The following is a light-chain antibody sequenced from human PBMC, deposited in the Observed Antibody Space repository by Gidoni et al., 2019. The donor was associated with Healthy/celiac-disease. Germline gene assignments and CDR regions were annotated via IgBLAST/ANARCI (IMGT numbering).Light chain of an antibody. J-gene: IGKJ3*01. Sequence: DIQLTPSPSSLSASVGDRVTITCRASQGISHYLAWLQQKPGKAPKSLIDAASSLQSGVPSKGSGSGSGTDFTLTSRSLQHEDFATYYCQKYNSYPFTFGPGTKVEIK. CDR2: AAS. CDR3: QKYNSYPFT. CDR1: QGISHY. V-gene: IGKV1-16*02.